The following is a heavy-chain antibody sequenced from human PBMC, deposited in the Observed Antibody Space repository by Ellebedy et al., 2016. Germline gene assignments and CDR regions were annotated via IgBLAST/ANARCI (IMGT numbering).Heavy chain of an antibody. CDR2: ISIDGSRT. J-gene: IGHJ1*01. CDR3: ARLKVDTVMVSSS. D-gene: IGHD5-18*01. CDR1: GFTFTTHG. V-gene: IGHV3-74*01. Sequence: GESLKISCAASGFTFTTHGMSWVRQAPGKGLVWVSRISIDGSRTGYADFVKGRFTISRDNAKNTLYLQMNSLRAEDTAVYYCARLKVDTVMVSSSWGQGTVVTVSS.